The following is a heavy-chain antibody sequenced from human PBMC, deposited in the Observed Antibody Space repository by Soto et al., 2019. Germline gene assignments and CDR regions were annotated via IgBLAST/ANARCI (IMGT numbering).Heavy chain of an antibody. V-gene: IGHV4-34*01. J-gene: IGHJ5*02. CDR3: ARGVTSIAARPPPNNWFDP. D-gene: IGHD6-6*01. CDR1: GGFLSESY. CDR2: INHVGGT. Sequence: SETLSLTCAVYGGFLSESYWTWIRQPPGKGLEWIGEINHVGGTNYNPSLKSRVTMPVDTSQNQFSLRLNSVTPEDTAVYYCARGVTSIAARPPPNNWFDPWGQGTLVTVSS.